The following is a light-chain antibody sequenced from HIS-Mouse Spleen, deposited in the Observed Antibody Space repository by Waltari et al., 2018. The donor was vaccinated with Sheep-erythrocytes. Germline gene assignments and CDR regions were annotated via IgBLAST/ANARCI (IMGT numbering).Light chain of an antibody. V-gene: IGLV2-11*01. CDR3: CSYAGSYNHV. CDR1: SRDVGVYTY. Sequence: QSALTQPRSVSGSPGQSVTISCTGTSRDVGVYTYLPWYQQHPGKAPKLMIYDVSKRPSGVPDRFSGSKSGNTASLTISGLQAEDEADYYCCSYAGSYNHVFATGTKVTVL. CDR2: DVS. J-gene: IGLJ1*01.